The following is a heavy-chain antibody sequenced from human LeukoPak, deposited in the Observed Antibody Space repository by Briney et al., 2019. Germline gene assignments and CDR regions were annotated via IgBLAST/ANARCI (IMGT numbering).Heavy chain of an antibody. V-gene: IGHV4-34*01. D-gene: IGHD2-15*01. CDR2: INHSGST. CDR1: GGSFSGYY. CDR3: ARGGACSGGSCGLDY. J-gene: IGHJ4*02. Sequence: SETLSHTCAVYGGSFSGYYWSWIRQPPGKGLEWIGEINHSGSTNYNPSLKSRVTISVDTSKNQFSLQLSSVTAADTAVFYCARGGACSGGSCGLDYWGQGTLVTVSS.